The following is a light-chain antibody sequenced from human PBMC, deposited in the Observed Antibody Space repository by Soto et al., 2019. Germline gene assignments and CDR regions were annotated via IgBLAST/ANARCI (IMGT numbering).Light chain of an antibody. Sequence: IVMTQSPATLSVSPGERATLSCRASLSVSSNLAWYQQKPGQAPRLLIYGASTRATGIPARFSGSGSGTEFTLTISSLQSEDFAVYYCQQRSNWPITFGQGTRLENK. CDR3: QQRSNWPIT. CDR1: LSVSSN. V-gene: IGKV3-15*01. J-gene: IGKJ5*01. CDR2: GAS.